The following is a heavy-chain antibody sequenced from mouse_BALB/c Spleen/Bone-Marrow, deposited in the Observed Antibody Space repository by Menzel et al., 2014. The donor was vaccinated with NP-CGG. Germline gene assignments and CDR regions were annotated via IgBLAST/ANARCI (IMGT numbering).Heavy chain of an antibody. V-gene: IGHV14-3*02. CDR3: ARDYANTAWFAY. D-gene: IGHD1-1*01. Sequence: EVHLHHSGAELVKLGASVKLSCTPSGFNIKDTHMHWVKQRPEQGLEWIGRIDPANGNTKYDPNFQGKATITADTSSNTAYLQLSSLTSEDTAVYYCARDYANTAWFAYWGQGTLVTVS. J-gene: IGHJ3*01. CDR2: IDPANGNT. CDR1: GFNIKDTH.